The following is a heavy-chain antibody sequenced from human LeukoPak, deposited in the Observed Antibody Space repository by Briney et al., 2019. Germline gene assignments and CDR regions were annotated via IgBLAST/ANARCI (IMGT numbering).Heavy chain of an antibody. V-gene: IGHV3-30*18. D-gene: IGHD5-18*01. Sequence: GSLRLSCAATGFTFSTYGMHWVRHAPGKGLEWVAVISYDGNNKYYAESVKGRFTISRDSSKNTLYLQMNSLRAEDTAVYYCAKEQHSEYFQYWGQGTLVTVSS. CDR3: AKEQHSEYFQY. J-gene: IGHJ1*01. CDR1: GFTFSTYG. CDR2: ISYDGNNK.